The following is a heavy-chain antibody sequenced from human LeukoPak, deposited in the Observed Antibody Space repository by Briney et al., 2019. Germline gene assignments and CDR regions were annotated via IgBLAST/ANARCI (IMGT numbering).Heavy chain of an antibody. V-gene: IGHV3-21*01. J-gene: IGHJ4*02. CDR2: ISSSSSYI. CDR1: GFTFSSYA. Sequence: PGGSLRLSCAASGFTFSSYAMHWVRQAPGKGLEWVSSISSSSSYIYYADSVKGRFTISRDNAKNSLYLQMNSLRAEDTAVYYCASSPYDSSGYYAYWGQGTLVTVSS. D-gene: IGHD3-22*01. CDR3: ASSPYDSSGYYAY.